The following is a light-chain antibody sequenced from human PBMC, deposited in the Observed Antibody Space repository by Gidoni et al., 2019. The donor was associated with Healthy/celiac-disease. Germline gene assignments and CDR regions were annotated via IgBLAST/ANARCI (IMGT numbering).Light chain of an antibody. J-gene: IGKJ3*01. CDR3: QQRNNWPGEV. CDR1: HVGSSY. CDR2: DAS. V-gene: IGKV3-11*01. Sequence: EIVLPHSPASLPLSPGATATPSCRASHVGSSYLAWYQQKPGQAPRHLIYDASNRATGIAARFSGSGSGTNFTPTTSSLEPEDVAVYYCQQRNNWPGEVFGPGTKVDIK.